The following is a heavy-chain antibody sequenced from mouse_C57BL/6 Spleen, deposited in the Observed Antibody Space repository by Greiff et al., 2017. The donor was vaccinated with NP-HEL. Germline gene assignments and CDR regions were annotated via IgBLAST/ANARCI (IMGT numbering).Heavy chain of an antibody. J-gene: IGHJ4*01. D-gene: IGHD1-1*01. V-gene: IGHV5-17*01. Sequence: EVHLVESGGGLVKPGGSLKLSCAASGFTFSDYGMHWVRQAPEKGLEWVAYISSGSSTIYYADTVKGRFTISRDNAKNTLFLQMTSLRSEDTAMYYCARAYYGCLMDYWGQGTSVTVSS. CDR2: ISSGSSTI. CDR1: GFTFSDYG. CDR3: ARAYYGCLMDY.